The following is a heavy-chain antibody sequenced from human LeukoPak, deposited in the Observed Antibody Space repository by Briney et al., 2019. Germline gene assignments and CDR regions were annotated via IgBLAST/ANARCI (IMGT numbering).Heavy chain of an antibody. V-gene: IGHV3-33*01. CDR2: IWYDGSNR. CDR3: ARGAQWPY. J-gene: IGHJ4*02. CDR1: GFTFSTYA. Sequence: PGGSLRLSCAASGFTFSTYAMQWVRQAPGKGLEWVAVIWYDGSNRYYAGSVTGRFTISRDNSKNTLYLQMNSLRAGDTAVYYCARGAQWPYWGQGTLVTVPS. D-gene: IGHD6-19*01.